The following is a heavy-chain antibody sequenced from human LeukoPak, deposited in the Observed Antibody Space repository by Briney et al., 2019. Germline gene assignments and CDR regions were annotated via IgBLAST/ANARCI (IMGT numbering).Heavy chain of an antibody. CDR3: ARSYGWFDP. CDR1: GGSINSGNYY. V-gene: IGHV4-61*02. CDR2: IYTSGST. J-gene: IGHJ5*02. Sequence: SQTLSLTCTVSGGSINSGNYYWSWIRHPAGKGLEWIERIYTSGSTNYNPSLKSRVTISVDTSKNQFSLKLSSVTAADTAVYYCARSYGWFDPWGQGTLVTVSS. D-gene: IGHD3-10*01.